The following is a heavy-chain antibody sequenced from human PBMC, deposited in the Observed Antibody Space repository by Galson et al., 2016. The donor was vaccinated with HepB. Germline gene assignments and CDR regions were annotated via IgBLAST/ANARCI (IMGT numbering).Heavy chain of an antibody. CDR3: ARVPSHYGMDG. V-gene: IGHV3-30*04. J-gene: IGHJ6*02. CDR2: ISFDGSQK. Sequence: SLRLSCAAPGFTFTNYGMHWVRQAPGKGLEWVAVISFDGSQKHYADSVQGRFTISRDNSNNTLYLQMNSLRIEDTAVYYCARVPSHYGMDGWGQGTTVTVSS. CDR1: GFTFTNYG.